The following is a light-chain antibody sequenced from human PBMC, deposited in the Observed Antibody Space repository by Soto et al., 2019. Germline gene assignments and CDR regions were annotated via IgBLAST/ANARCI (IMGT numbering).Light chain of an antibody. CDR1: QSVTGTN. J-gene: IGKJ1*01. V-gene: IGKV3-20*01. CDR2: DAV. CDR3: QHYVTSLTT. Sequence: PGEGATLSCRASQSVTGTNLAWYQQRAGQAPRLLIYDAVRRATGIPDRFSGSGSGTDFTLTISRLEPEDFAVYYCQHYVTSLTTFGQGTKVDIK.